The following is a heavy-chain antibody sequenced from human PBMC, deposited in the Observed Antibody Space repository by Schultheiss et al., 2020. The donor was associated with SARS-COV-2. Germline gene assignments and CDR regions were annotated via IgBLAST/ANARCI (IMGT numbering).Heavy chain of an antibody. CDR3: AREESIVATMGPNDY. CDR2: IYSGGTT. J-gene: IGHJ4*02. CDR1: GFIVSSNY. Sequence: GESLKISCAASGFIVSSNYMNWVRQAPGRGLEWVSIIYSGGTTYYAESVKGRFTISRDNAKNSLYLQMNSLRAEDTAVYYCAREESIVATMGPNDYWGQGTLVTVSS. D-gene: IGHD5-12*01. V-gene: IGHV3-53*01.